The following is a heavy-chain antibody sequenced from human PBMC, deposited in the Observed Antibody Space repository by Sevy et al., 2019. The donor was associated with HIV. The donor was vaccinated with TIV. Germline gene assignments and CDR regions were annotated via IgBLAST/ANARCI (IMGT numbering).Heavy chain of an antibody. Sequence: GSLRLSCAASGFSFSSFWMSWVRQSPGKGLEWVANIKEDGSEKYYVDSVKGRFTISRDNAKNSLYLQMNSLRAEDTAVYYCASEGQWSHPGDYWGQGTLVTVSS. CDR2: IKEDGSEK. J-gene: IGHJ4*02. V-gene: IGHV3-7*01. CDR3: ASEGQWSHPGDY. D-gene: IGHD2-15*01. CDR1: GFSFSSFW.